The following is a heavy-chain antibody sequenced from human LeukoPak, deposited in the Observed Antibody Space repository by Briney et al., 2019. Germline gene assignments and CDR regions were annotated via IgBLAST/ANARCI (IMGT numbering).Heavy chain of an antibody. V-gene: IGHV3-66*01. CDR2: IHNGGDT. CDR3: ARERYCSGASCPNSNRYFDF. J-gene: IGHJ4*02. Sequence: GGSLRLSCTASGFSVSANYMSWVRQAPGKGLEWVSVIHNGGDTYYADSVKGGFTISRDNSKNTLYLQMNSLRAEDTAVYYCARERYCSGASCPNSNRYFDFWGQGTLVTVSS. CDR1: GFSVSANY. D-gene: IGHD2-15*01.